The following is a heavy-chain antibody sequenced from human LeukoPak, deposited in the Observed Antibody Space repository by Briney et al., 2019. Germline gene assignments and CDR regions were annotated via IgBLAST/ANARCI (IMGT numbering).Heavy chain of an antibody. V-gene: IGHV4-30-2*01. CDR3: AGRTYYYDSSEEEC. Sequence: PSETLSLTCGVSGGSISSGGYSWSWIRQPPGKGLEWIGYIYHSGSTYYNPSLKSRVTISVDRSKNQFSLKLSSVTAADTAVYYCAGRTYYYDSSEEECWGQGTLVTVSS. D-gene: IGHD3-22*01. CDR1: GGSISSGGYS. CDR2: IYHSGST. J-gene: IGHJ4*02.